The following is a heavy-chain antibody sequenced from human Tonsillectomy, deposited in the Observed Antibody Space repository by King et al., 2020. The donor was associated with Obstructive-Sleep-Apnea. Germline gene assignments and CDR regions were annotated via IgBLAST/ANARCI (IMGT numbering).Heavy chain of an antibody. V-gene: IGHV1-58*01. CDR3: AAFPRLIPAMGYYYDMDV. J-gene: IGHJ6*02. D-gene: IGHD6-25*01. Sequence: QLVQSGPEVKKPGTSVKVSCKASGFTFTNSAVQWVRQARGHRLEWIGWVVVGSGDTFYAQKFQGRVTITRDMATSTAYMELSSLRFEDTAGYYGAAFPRLIPAMGYYYDMDVWGQGTTVTVSS. CDR2: VVVGSGDT. CDR1: GFTFTNSA.